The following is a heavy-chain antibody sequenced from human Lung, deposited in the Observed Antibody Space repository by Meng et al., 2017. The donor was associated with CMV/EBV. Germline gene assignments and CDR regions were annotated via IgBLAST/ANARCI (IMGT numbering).Heavy chain of an antibody. Sequence: QVQVRESGPGLVKPSQALSLPCAVSGDSITNHNWWAWVRQPPGKGLEWIGEIPHRGSSAYNPSLKSRVSMSIDKSKNQFSLKLTSVTAADTAVYHCLRRSGGSVWGQGTLVTVSS. CDR3: LRRSGGSV. CDR1: GDSITNHNW. J-gene: IGHJ1*01. V-gene: IGHV4-4*02. D-gene: IGHD3-10*01. CDR2: IPHRGSS.